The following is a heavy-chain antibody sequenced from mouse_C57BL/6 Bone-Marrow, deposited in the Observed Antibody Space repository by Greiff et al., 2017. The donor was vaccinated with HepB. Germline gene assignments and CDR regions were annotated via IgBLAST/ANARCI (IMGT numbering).Heavy chain of an antibody. CDR1: GFTFSDYG. V-gene: IGHV5-15*01. Sequence: EVQLVESGGGLVQPGGSLKLSCAASGFTFSDYGMAWVRQAPRKGPEWVAFISNLAYSIYYADTVTGRFTISRENAKNTLYLEMSSLRSEDTAMYYCARAPYYYGSSLHWYFDVWGTGTTVTVSS. D-gene: IGHD1-1*01. CDR2: ISNLAYSI. CDR3: ARAPYYYGSSLHWYFDV. J-gene: IGHJ1*03.